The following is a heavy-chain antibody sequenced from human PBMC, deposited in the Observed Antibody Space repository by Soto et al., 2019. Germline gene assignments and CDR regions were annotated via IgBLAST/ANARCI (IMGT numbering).Heavy chain of an antibody. Sequence: GASLKVSCKSSGYPFTSYALHWVRQAPGQGLEWMGWINAGNGNTKYSQKFQGRVTITRDTSASTAYMELSSLRSEDTAVYYCAMGEYDDILYRYCRLAVWGQGTMVTVSS. D-gene: IGHD3-9*01. J-gene: IGHJ6*02. CDR2: INAGNGNT. CDR3: AMGEYDDILYRYCRLAV. V-gene: IGHV1-3*01. CDR1: GYPFTSYA.